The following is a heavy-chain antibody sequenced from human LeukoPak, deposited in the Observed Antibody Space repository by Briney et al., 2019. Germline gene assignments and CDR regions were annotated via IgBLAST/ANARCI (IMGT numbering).Heavy chain of an antibody. Sequence: SETLSLTCTVSGGSISSSSYYWGWIRQPPGKGLEWIGSIYYSGSTYYNPSLKSRVTISVDTSKNQFSLKLSSVTAADTAVYYCARDLPFMAMIAPGWFDPWGQGTLVTVSS. V-gene: IGHV4-39*07. CDR3: ARDLPFMAMIAPGWFDP. CDR2: IYYSGST. J-gene: IGHJ5*02. CDR1: GGSISSSSYY. D-gene: IGHD3-22*01.